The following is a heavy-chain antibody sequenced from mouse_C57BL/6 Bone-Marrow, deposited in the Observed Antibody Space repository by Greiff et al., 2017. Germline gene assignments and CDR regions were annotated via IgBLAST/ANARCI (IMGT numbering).Heavy chain of an antibody. J-gene: IGHJ4*01. V-gene: IGHV14-2*01. CDR3: ARSTCIYYCSKRAMGD. D-gene: IGHD1-1*01. Sequence: VQLQQSGAELVKPGASVKLSCTASGFNIKDYYMHWVKQRTDQGLEWIGRIDTEDGDTTYDPNFQGKATITAETSSNTAYLQLSSQTSEDTSVYYCARSTCIYYCSKRAMGDGGQGTSVTVSS. CDR2: IDTEDGDT. CDR1: GFNIKDYY.